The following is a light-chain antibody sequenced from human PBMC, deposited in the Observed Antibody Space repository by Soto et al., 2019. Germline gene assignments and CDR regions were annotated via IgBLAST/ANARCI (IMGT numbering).Light chain of an antibody. CDR3: QQRSNWPPSIT. J-gene: IGKJ5*01. CDR1: QSRSSDD. CDR2: AAS. Sequence: EIVLTQSPGTLSLSPGEKATLSCRASQSRSSDDLAWYQQQPGQAPRLLIFAASNRATGIPDRFSGSGSGTDFTLTISRLEPEDFAVYYCQQRSNWPPSITFGQGTRLEIK. V-gene: IGKV3D-20*02.